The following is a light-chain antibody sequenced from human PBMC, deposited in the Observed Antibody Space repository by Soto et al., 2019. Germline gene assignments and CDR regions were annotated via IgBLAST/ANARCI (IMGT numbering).Light chain of an antibody. CDR2: KDS. Sequence: SYELTQPPSVSVSPGQTARITCSGDALPKQYAYWYQQKPGQAPVLVIYKDSERPSGIPERFSGPSSRKRVTLTISGVQAEDEADYYCQSPERSGTYVVFGGGTKLTVL. V-gene: IGLV3-25*03. CDR3: QSPERSGTYVV. CDR1: ALPKQY. J-gene: IGLJ2*01.